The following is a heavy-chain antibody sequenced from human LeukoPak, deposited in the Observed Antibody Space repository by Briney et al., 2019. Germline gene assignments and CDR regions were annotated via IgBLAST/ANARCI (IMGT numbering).Heavy chain of an antibody. D-gene: IGHD3-22*01. CDR3: ARRTYYYDSSGQPPYYFDY. CDR1: GGSISSYY. Sequence: PSETLSLTCTVSGGSISSYYWSWIRQPPGKGLEWIGYIYYSGSTNYDPSLKSRVTISVDTSKNQFSLKLSSVTAADTAVYYCARRTYYYDSSGQPPYYFDYWGQGTLVTVSS. V-gene: IGHV4-59*12. CDR2: IYYSGST. J-gene: IGHJ4*02.